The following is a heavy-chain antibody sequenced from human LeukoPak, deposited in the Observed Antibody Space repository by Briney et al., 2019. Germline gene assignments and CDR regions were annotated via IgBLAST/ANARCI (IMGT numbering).Heavy chain of an antibody. CDR3: ARVRSVVGGTIDY. Sequence: ASVKVSCKASGYSFSDFYMHWVRQAPGQGLEWMGWINPNSGGTDYAQKFQGRVTMTRDTSISTAYMALSSLRSDDTAVYYCARVRSVVGGTIDYWGQGTLVTVSS. CDR1: GYSFSDFY. J-gene: IGHJ4*02. V-gene: IGHV1-2*02. CDR2: INPNSGGT. D-gene: IGHD2-15*01.